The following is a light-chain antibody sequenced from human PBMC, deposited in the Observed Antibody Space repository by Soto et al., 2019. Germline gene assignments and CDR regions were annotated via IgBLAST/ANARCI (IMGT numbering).Light chain of an antibody. Sequence: QLVLTQSPSASASLGASVKLTCTLSSGYNNYAIAWHQQQPDKSPRYLMKLNSDGSHNKGDGIPDRFSGSSSGAERYLTISSLQSEDEADYYCQTWGTGSAVFGGGTQLTVL. J-gene: IGLJ7*01. V-gene: IGLV4-69*01. CDR2: LNSDGSH. CDR1: SGYNNYA. CDR3: QTWGTGSAV.